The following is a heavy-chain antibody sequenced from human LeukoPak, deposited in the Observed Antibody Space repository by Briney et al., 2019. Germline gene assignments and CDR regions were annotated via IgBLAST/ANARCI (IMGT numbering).Heavy chain of an antibody. J-gene: IGHJ3*02. Sequence: TAGSLRLSCAASGFTFSSYWMSWVRQAPGKGLEWVANIKQDGSEKYYVDSVKGRFTISRDNAKNSLYLQMNSLRAEDTAVYYCARDLDSSSWPAGDASDIWGQGTMVTVSS. V-gene: IGHV3-7*01. CDR2: IKQDGSEK. CDR3: ARDLDSSSWPAGDASDI. CDR1: GFTFSSYW. D-gene: IGHD6-13*01.